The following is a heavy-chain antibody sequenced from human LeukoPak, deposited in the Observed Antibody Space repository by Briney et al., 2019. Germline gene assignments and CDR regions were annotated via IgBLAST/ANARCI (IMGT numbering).Heavy chain of an antibody. CDR1: GFTFSSYA. D-gene: IGHD2-15*01. CDR3: ARLSGPLGFCSGGTCYSDWYLDL. Sequence: PGGSLRLSCAASGFTFSSYAMHWVRQAPGKGLEWVAVISYDGSNKYYADSVKGRFTISRDNSKNTLYLQMNSLRAEDTAVYYCARLSGPLGFCSGGTCYSDWYLDLWGRGTLVTVSS. J-gene: IGHJ2*01. V-gene: IGHV3-30-3*01. CDR2: ISYDGSNK.